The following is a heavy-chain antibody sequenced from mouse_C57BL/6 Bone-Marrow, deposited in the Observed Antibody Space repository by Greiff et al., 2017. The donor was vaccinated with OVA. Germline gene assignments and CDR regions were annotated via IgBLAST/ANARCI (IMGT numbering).Heavy chain of an antibody. J-gene: IGHJ3*01. CDR2: INPGSGGT. CDR1: GYAFTNYL. V-gene: IGHV1-54*01. D-gene: IGHD3-1*01. CDR3: ARQLYWFAY. Sequence: VQRVESGAELVRPGTSVKVSCKASGYAFTNYLIEWVKQRPGQGLEWIGVINPGSGGTNYNEKFQGKATLTADKSSSTAYMQLSSLTSEDSAVYFCARQLYWFAYWGQGTLVTVSA.